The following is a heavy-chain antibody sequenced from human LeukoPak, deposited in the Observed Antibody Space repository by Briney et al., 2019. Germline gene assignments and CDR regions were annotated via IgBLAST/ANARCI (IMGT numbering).Heavy chain of an antibody. Sequence: SETLSLTCTVSGGSISSGSYYWSWIRQPAGKGLEWIGRIYTSGSTNYNPSLKSRVTISVDTSKNQFSLKLSPVTAADTAVYYCARDAGYCSSTSCYTEDAFDIWGQGTMVTVSS. J-gene: IGHJ3*02. CDR1: GGSISSGSYY. V-gene: IGHV4-61*02. D-gene: IGHD2-2*02. CDR2: IYTSGST. CDR3: ARDAGYCSSTSCYTEDAFDI.